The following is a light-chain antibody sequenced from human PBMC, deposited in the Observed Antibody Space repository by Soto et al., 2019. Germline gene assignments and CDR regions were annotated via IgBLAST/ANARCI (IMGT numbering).Light chain of an antibody. CDR1: HSVSSSY. CDR3: QQYGSSPGT. V-gene: IGKV3-20*01. Sequence: EIVSTHSPGTLSLSRGERATLSFRGSHSVSSSYLAWYQQKPGQAPRLLIYGASSRATGIPDRFSGSGSGTDFTLTISRLEPEDFAVYYCQQYGSSPGTFGQGTKVDIK. J-gene: IGKJ1*01. CDR2: GAS.